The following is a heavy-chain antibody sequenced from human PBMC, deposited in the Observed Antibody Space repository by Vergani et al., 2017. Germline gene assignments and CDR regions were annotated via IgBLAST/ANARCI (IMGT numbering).Heavy chain of an antibody. Sequence: QVQLVESAGGVVQPGGSLRLSCAASGFTFSNFGMHWIRQAPGKGLEWLAYIGKDGINTRYIDAVKGRFTVSRDNSKYILYLKMDSLRSEYTARYYCAKYLRDSTDGLPDSWGPGTLVIVSS. J-gene: IGHJ4*02. CDR2: IGKDGINT. CDR1: GFTFSNFG. D-gene: IGHD2-21*02. V-gene: IGHV3-30*02. CDR3: AKYLRDSTDGLPDS.